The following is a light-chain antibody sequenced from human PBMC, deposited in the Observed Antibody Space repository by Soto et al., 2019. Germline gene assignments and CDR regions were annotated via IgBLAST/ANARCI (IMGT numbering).Light chain of an antibody. J-gene: IGKJ3*01. CDR3: QQYGSSPSCT. Sequence: EIVLTQSPGTLSLSPGERATLSCRASQTVSSSYLAWYQQKPGQAPRLLIYGTSGRATGIPGRFSGSGSGTDFTLTIRRLEAEDCAVYYCQQYGSSPSCTFGPGTKVDIK. V-gene: IGKV3-20*01. CDR2: GTS. CDR1: QTVSSSY.